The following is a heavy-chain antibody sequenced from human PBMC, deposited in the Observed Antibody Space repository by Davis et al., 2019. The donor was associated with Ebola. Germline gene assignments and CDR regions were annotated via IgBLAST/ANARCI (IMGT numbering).Heavy chain of an antibody. V-gene: IGHV3-7*01. CDR3: ARAPRGGYGPKY. CDR2: IKQDGSEK. D-gene: IGHD6-25*01. J-gene: IGHJ4*02. CDR1: GFTFSSYW. Sequence: GESLKISCAASGFTFSSYWMSWVRQAPGKGLEWVANIKQDGSEKYYVDSVKGRFTISRDNAKNSLYLQMNSLRAEDTAVYYCARAPRGGYGPKYWGQGTLVTVSS.